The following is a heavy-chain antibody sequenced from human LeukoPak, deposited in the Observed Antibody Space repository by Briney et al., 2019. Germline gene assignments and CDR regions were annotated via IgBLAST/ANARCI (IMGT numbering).Heavy chain of an antibody. V-gene: IGHV4-4*09. CDR1: GGSISTYY. CDR2: INASGPT. J-gene: IGHJ4*02. Sequence: PSETLSLTCTASGGSISTYYWSWIRRPPGKGLEWIAYINASGPTNYNPSLKSRITISVDTSKNQFSLKLSSVTAADTAVYYCARHDAGIAARPFDNWGQGTLVTVSS. D-gene: IGHD6-6*01. CDR3: ARHDAGIAARPFDN.